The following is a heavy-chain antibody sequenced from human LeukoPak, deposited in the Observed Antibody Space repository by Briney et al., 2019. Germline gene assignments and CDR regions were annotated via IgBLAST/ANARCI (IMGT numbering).Heavy chain of an antibody. V-gene: IGHV1-24*01. D-gene: IGHD3-22*01. CDR1: AYTLTELS. CDR3: ATMSSGSGLFDI. J-gene: IGHJ1*01. Sequence: ASVTVSSKVSAYTLTELSMHWVRQAPGKLLEWMGGFDPEDGETIYAQKFQGRVTMTEDTPTDTAYMRLSSLRTEDTAVYNCATMSSGSGLFDIWGQGPLATVSS. CDR2: FDPEDGET.